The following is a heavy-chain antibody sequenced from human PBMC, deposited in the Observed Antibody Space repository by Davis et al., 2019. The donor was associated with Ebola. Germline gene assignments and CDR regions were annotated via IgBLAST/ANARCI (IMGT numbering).Heavy chain of an antibody. CDR3: VRDRYGYNSWGFDL. D-gene: IGHD5-24*01. V-gene: IGHV4-59*11. CDR2: IYYSGNT. CDR1: GGSISSHY. J-gene: IGHJ2*01. Sequence: PGGSLRLSCTVSGGSISSHYWTWIRQPPGKGLEWIGYIYYSGNTNYNPSLKSRVTISVDTSKNQFSLKLMSVTAADTAMYYCVRDRYGYNSWGFDLWGRGTLITVSS.